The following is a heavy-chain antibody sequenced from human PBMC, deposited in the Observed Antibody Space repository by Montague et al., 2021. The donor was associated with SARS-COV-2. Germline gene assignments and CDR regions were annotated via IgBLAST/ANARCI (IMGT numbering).Heavy chain of an antibody. V-gene: IGHV4-39*01. J-gene: IGHJ4*02. D-gene: IGHD3-3*01. CDR3: ARLNFRITIFEVARSRVFDY. Sequence: SETLSLTCTVSGGSISSSSYYWGWIRQPPGKGLEWIGSIYYSGSTYYNPSLKSRVTISVDTSKNQFSLKLSSVTAADTAVYYCARLNFRITIFEVARSRVFDYWGQGTLVTVSS. CDR2: IYYSGST. CDR1: GGSISSSSYY.